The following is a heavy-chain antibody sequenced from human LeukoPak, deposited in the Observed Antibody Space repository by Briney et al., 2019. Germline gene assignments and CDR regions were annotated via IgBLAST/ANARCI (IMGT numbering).Heavy chain of an antibody. CDR3: AKGLHGPGDPGGFDY. J-gene: IGHJ4*01. CDR1: GFTFSSYW. Sequence: GGSLRLSCAASGFTFSSYWMSWVRQAPGKGLEWVANIKQDGSEKYYVDSVKGRFTISRDNAKNSLYLQMNSLRAEDTALYYCAKGLHGPGDPGGFDYWGQGTLVTVPS. D-gene: IGHD7-27*01. V-gene: IGHV3-7*03. CDR2: IKQDGSEK.